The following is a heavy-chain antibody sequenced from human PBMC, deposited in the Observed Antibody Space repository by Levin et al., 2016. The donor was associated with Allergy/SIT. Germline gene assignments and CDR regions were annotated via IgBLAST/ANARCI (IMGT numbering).Heavy chain of an antibody. CDR2: ISSSSGYI. CDR1: GFTFSSYS. J-gene: IGHJ6*02. CDR3: ARDYDYVWGSFYDYGMDV. D-gene: IGHD3-16*01. Sequence: GGSLRLSCAASGFTFSSYSMNWVRQAPGKGLEWVSSISSSSGYIYYADSVKGRFTISRDNAKNSLYLQMNSLRAEDTAVYYCARDYDYVWGSFYDYGMDVWGQGTTVTVSS. V-gene: IGHV3-21*01.